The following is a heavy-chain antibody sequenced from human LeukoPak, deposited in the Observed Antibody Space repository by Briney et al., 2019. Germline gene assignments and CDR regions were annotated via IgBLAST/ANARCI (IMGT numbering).Heavy chain of an antibody. CDR1: GVTFSTYA. Sequence: PGTSLRLSCAASGVTFSTYAIHWVRQAPGKGLEWVTVISFGGNNKYYADSVRGRFTISRDNSKNTVYLQMNCLRTEHTPINYCAKDRAPGGNYYDFSDWGQGTLVTVSS. D-gene: IGHD1-26*01. CDR2: ISFGGNNK. CDR3: AKDRAPGGNYYDFSD. J-gene: IGHJ4*02. V-gene: IGHV3-30-3*01.